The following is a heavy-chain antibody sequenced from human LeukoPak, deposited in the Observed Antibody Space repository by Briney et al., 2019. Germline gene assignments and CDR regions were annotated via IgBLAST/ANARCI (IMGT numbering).Heavy chain of an antibody. D-gene: IGHD3-22*01. J-gene: IGHJ4*02. Sequence: GRSLRLSCAASGFTFSSYGMHWVRQAPGKGLEWVAVIWYDGSNKYYADSVKGRFTISRDNSKNTLYLQMNSLRAEDMAVYYCARDSRKDSSGYRYFDYWGQRTLVTVSS. CDR1: GFTFSSYG. V-gene: IGHV3-33*01. CDR3: ARDSRKDSSGYRYFDY. CDR2: IWYDGSNK.